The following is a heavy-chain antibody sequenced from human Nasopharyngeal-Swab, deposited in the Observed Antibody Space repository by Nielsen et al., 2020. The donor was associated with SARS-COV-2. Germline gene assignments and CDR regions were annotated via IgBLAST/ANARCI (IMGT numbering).Heavy chain of an antibody. CDR3: AKDVHADYGGIDY. Sequence: GGSLRLSCAASEFTFSNSGMDWVRQAPGKGLEWVAVISYDGSNEYYGDSVKGRFTISRDNSKNTLYLQMNSLRVDDTAVYYCAKDVHADYGGIDYWGQGILVTVSS. CDR1: EFTFSNSG. V-gene: IGHV3-30*18. J-gene: IGHJ4*02. D-gene: IGHD4/OR15-4a*01. CDR2: ISYDGSNE.